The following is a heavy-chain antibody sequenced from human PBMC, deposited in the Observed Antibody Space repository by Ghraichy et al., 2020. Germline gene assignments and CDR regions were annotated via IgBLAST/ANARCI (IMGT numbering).Heavy chain of an antibody. CDR1: GFTFSSYE. V-gene: IGHV3-48*03. CDR2: ISTSGTTE. CDR3: ARWDLLSVGCDY. J-gene: IGHJ4*02. D-gene: IGHD2-21*01. Sequence: GESLNISCAASGFTFSSYEMNWVRQAPGKGLEWVSYISTSGTTEYYADSVKGRFTISRDNAKNSLYLQMNSLRAEDTAVYYCARWDLLSVGCDYWGQGTLVTVSS.